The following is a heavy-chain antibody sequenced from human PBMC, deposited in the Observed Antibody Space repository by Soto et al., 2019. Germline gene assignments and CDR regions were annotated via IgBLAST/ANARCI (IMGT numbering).Heavy chain of an antibody. CDR1: GATFPSST. D-gene: IGHD2-15*01. CDR3: ASAPTRYCSGGSCYSASDY. J-gene: IGHJ4*02. V-gene: IGHV1-69*02. CDR2: IIPILGIA. Sequence: VSCNASGATFPSSTITWAQQAPGQGLEWMGMIIPILGIANYAQKFQGRVTITADKSTSTAYMELSSLRSEDTAVYYCASAPTRYCSGGSCYSASDYWGQGTLVTVSS.